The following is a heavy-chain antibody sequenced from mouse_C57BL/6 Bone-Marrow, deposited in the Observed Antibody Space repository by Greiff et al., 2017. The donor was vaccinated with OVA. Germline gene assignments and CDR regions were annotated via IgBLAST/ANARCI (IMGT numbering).Heavy chain of an antibody. CDR2: IYPGNSDT. CDR3: TPTAQAPWFAY. Sequence: VQLQQPGAELVKPGASVKMSCKASGYTFTSYWITWVKQRPGQGLEWIGAIYPGNSDTSYNQKFKGKAKLTAVTSASTAYMELSSLTNEDSAVYYCTPTAQAPWFAYWGQGTLVTVSA. D-gene: IGHD3-2*02. J-gene: IGHJ3*01. V-gene: IGHV1-5*01. CDR1: GYTFTSYW.